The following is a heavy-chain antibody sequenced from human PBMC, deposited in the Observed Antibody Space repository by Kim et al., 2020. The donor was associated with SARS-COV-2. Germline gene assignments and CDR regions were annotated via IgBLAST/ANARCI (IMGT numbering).Heavy chain of an antibody. Sequence: SETLSLTCAVYGGSFSGYYWSWIRQPPGKGLEWIGEINHSGSTNYNPSLKSRVTISVDTSKNQFSLKLSSVTAADTAVYYCARFCAVAGTPREAYYFDYWGQGTLVTVSS. CDR2: INHSGST. J-gene: IGHJ4*02. D-gene: IGHD6-19*01. CDR3: ARFCAVAGTPREAYYFDY. V-gene: IGHV4-34*01. CDR1: GGSFSGYY.